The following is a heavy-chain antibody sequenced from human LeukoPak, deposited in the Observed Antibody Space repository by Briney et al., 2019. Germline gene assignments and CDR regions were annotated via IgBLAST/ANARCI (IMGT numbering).Heavy chain of an antibody. CDR2: INCYNGNT. J-gene: IGHJ4*02. V-gene: IGHV1-18*04. D-gene: IGHD6-25*01. CDR1: GYSFSYFG. CDR3: ARGLDAAAGLANFDY. Sequence: GASVRVSCKASGYSFSYFGINWVRQAPGQGLEWMGWINCYNGNTNYAQKSESRLTLTTDTATSSVYMELRNLRSDDTAVYYCARGLDAAAGLANFDYWGQGTLVTVSS.